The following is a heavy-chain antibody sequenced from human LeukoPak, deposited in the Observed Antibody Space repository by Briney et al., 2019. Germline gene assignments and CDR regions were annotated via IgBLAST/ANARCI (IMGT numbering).Heavy chain of an antibody. CDR1: GYTFSGYY. D-gene: IGHD2-8*01. CDR2: IDPKSGGT. J-gene: IGHJ4*02. V-gene: IGHV1-2*06. CDR3: ARDSRVSADY. Sequence: ASVKVSCKTSGYTFSGYYIHWVRQAPGQGLEWLGRIDPKSGGTSFAHHFQGRVTMTTDTSISTVYMDLSSLRSDDTAVYYCARDSRVSADYWGQGTLVTVSS.